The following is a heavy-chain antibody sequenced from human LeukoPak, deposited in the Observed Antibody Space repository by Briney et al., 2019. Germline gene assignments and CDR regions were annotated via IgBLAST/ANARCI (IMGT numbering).Heavy chain of an antibody. CDR1: GASISNNNW. Sequence: SGTLSLTCSVSGASISNNNWWNWMRQPPGKEREWIGDIFHAGSTNYNPSLKSRVTISVDTSKNQFSLKLSSVTAADTAVYYCARETMTSSGSFDYWGQGTLVTVSS. CDR2: IFHAGST. D-gene: IGHD3-10*01. V-gene: IGHV4-4*02. CDR3: ARETMTSSGSFDY. J-gene: IGHJ4*02.